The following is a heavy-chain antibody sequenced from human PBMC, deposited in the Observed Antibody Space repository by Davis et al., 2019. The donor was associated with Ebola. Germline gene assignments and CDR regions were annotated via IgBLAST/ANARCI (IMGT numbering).Heavy chain of an antibody. CDR1: GFTFSSYA. CDR2: IIPIFGTA. CDR3: ARDLGSQLGPGSWFDP. D-gene: IGHD6-6*01. Sequence: GGSLRLSCAASGFTFSSYAMHWVRQAPGQGLEWMGGIIPIFGTANYAQKFQGRVTITADESTSTAYMELSSLRSEDTAVYYCARDLGSQLGPGSWFDPWGQGTLVTVSS. V-gene: IGHV1-69*01. J-gene: IGHJ5*02.